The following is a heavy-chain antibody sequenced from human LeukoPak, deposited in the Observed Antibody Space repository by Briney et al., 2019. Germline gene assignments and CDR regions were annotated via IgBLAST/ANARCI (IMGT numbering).Heavy chain of an antibody. D-gene: IGHD6-19*01. CDR3: ARDYSRGWYANMDV. V-gene: IGHV3-21*01. J-gene: IGHJ6*03. CDR1: GFTFSSYS. CDR2: ICSSSSYI. Sequence: GGSLRLSCAASGFTFSSYSMNWVRQAPGKGLEGVSSICSSSSYIYYADSVKGRFTISRDNAKNSLYLQMNSLRAEDTAVYYCARDYSRGWYANMDVWGKGTTVTVSS.